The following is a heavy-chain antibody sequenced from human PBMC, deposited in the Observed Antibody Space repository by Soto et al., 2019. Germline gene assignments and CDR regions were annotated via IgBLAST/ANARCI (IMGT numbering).Heavy chain of an antibody. V-gene: IGHV4-59*01. Sequence: SETLSLTCNVSGGSISNYYWTWVRQSPEQGLEWIGYMYYNGNINYNPSLKSRVTISIDTSKNQFSLTLKSVTAADTAVYYCASGGSWFDPWGQGVLVTVSS. J-gene: IGHJ5*02. D-gene: IGHD3-16*01. CDR2: MYYNGNI. CDR3: ASGGSWFDP. CDR1: GGSISNYY.